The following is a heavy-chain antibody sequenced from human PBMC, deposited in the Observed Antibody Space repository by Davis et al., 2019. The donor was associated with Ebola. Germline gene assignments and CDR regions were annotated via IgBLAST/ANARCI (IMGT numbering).Heavy chain of an antibody. V-gene: IGHV1-18*01. CDR2: ISGYNANT. CDR3: ARGAIAPPDY. Sequence: ASVKVSCKASGYTFTSYGFSWVRQAPGQGLEWMGWISGYNANTNYAQKFQGRVAMTTDTSTSTAYMELRSLRSDDTAVYYCARGAIAPPDYWGQGTLVTVSS. CDR1: GYTFTSYG. D-gene: IGHD6-6*01. J-gene: IGHJ4*02.